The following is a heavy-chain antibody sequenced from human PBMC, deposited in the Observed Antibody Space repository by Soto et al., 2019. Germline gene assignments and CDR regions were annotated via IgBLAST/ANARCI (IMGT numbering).Heavy chain of an antibody. D-gene: IGHD3-3*01. Sequence: QVQLVQSGAEVKKPGASVKVSCKASGYTFTGYYMHWVRQAPGQGLEWMGWINPNSGGTNYVQKFQGWVTMTRDTSISTAYMELSRLRSDDTAVYYCARDLEWGGMDVWGQGTTVTVSS. V-gene: IGHV1-2*04. J-gene: IGHJ6*02. CDR1: GYTFTGYY. CDR3: ARDLEWGGMDV. CDR2: INPNSGGT.